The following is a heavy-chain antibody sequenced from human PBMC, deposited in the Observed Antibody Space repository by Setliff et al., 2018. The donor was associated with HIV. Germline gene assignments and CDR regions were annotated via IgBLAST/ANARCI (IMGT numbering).Heavy chain of an antibody. J-gene: IGHJ4*02. D-gene: IGHD1-1*01. Sequence: PGGSLRLSCTASGFTFSRHAMTWVRQAPGKGLEWVSTIPSNSEYTIYADSVEGRFTISRDNNKNTLYLQMNSLRAEDTAVYYCVRAPRSFPRPLDYWGQGTLVTVSS. V-gene: IGHV3-23*01. CDR2: IPSNSEYT. CDR3: VRAPRSFPRPLDY. CDR1: GFTFSRHA.